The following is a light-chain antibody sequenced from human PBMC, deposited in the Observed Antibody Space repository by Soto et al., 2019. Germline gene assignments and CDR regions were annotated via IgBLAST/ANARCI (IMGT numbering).Light chain of an antibody. J-gene: IGKJ1*01. CDR3: QHYGSSWT. CDR2: GAS. V-gene: IGKV3-20*01. CDR1: QSVSNNY. Sequence: EIVLTQSPGTLSLSPGERATLSCRASQSVSNNYLAWYQQKPGQAPRLLIYGASSRATGIPDRFSGGVSGTDFILTISRLEREDFAVYYCQHYGSSWTFGQGTKVDI.